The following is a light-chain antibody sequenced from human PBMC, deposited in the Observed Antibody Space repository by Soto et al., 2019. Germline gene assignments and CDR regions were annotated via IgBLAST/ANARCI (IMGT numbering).Light chain of an antibody. V-gene: IGKV1-5*01. CDR3: QQYNTYST. CDR2: DAS. J-gene: IGKJ5*01. CDR1: QNIRNL. Sequence: IQMTQSPSSLSASVGDRVTITCRASQNIRNLLAWYQQKPGKAPNPLIYDASSLKSGVPSRFRGSGSGTEFTLTISSPQPDDFATYYCQQYNTYSTFGQGTRLEIK.